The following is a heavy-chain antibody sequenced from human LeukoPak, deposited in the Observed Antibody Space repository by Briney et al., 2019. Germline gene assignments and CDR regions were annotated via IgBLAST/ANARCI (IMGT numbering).Heavy chain of an antibody. CDR2: IYPGDSDA. CDR1: GYSFTTYW. V-gene: IGHV5-51*01. Sequence: GESLKISCKASGYSFTTYWIGWVRQMPGKGLEWMGIIYPGDSDARYNPSFQGQVTISVDTSITTALLQWSSLKASDTAIYYCAISRGLSDTYWDFWGQGTLVTVTS. D-gene: IGHD2-8*02. J-gene: IGHJ4*02. CDR3: AISRGLSDTYWDF.